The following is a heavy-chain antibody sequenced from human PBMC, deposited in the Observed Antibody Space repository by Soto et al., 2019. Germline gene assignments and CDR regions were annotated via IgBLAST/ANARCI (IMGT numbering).Heavy chain of an antibody. Sequence: SETLSLTCTVSGGSISSGGYYWSWIRQHPGKGLEWIGYIYYSGSTYYNPSLKSRVTISVDTSKNQFSLKLSSVTAADTAVYYCARDIVATIPHYYYYGMDVWGQGTTVTVSS. V-gene: IGHV4-31*03. CDR3: ARDIVATIPHYYYYGMDV. J-gene: IGHJ6*02. CDR1: GGSISSGGYY. CDR2: IYYSGST. D-gene: IGHD5-12*01.